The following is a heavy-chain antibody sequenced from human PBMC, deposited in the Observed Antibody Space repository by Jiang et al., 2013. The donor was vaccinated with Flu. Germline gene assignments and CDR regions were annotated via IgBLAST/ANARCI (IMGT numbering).Heavy chain of an antibody. D-gene: IGHD1-7*01. CDR3: ARLTGTTPKTHYYYGMDV. CDR2: IYYSGST. Sequence: GSGLVKPSETLSLTCTVSGGSISSYYWSWIRQPPGKGLEWIGYIYYSGSTNYNPSLKSRVTISVDTSKNQFSLKLSSVTAADTAVYYCARLTGTTPKTHYYYGMDVWGQGTTVTVSS. CDR1: GGSISSYY. V-gene: IGHV4-59*08. J-gene: IGHJ6*02.